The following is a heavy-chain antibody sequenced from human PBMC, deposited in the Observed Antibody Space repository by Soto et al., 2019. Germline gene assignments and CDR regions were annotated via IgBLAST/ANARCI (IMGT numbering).Heavy chain of an antibody. Sequence: VGSLRLSCAASGFTVSSNYMSWVRQAPGKGLEWVSVIYSGGSTYYADSVKGRFTISRDNSKNTLYLQMNSLRAEDTAVYYCATAYRGGSLPHFDYWGQGTLVTVSS. V-gene: IGHV3-53*01. D-gene: IGHD2-21*01. J-gene: IGHJ4*02. CDR1: GFTVSSNY. CDR3: ATAYRGGSLPHFDY. CDR2: IYSGGST.